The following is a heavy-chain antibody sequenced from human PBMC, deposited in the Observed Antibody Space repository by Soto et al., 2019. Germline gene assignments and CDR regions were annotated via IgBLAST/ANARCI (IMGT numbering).Heavy chain of an antibody. CDR1: GGSISSYY. Sequence: SETLSLTCTVSGGSISSYYWSWIRQPPGKGLEWIGYIYYSGSTNYNPSLKSRVTISVDTSKNQFSLKLSSVTAADTAVYYCARLFYYYDSSGYQNWFDPWGQGTLVTVSS. CDR2: IYYSGST. CDR3: ARLFYYYDSSGYQNWFDP. D-gene: IGHD3-22*01. J-gene: IGHJ5*02. V-gene: IGHV4-59*01.